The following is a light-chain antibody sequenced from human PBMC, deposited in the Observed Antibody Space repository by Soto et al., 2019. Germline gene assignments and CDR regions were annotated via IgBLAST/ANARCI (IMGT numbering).Light chain of an antibody. J-gene: IGLJ2*01. CDR3: SAYTSRSTLV. Sequence: QSALTQPASVSGSPGQSITISCSGTSRDIGAYNLVSWYQQPPGKAPKLLIYEVRNRPSGISYRCSVSKSGTTASLTISSLLPEDEADYYCSAYTSRSTLVFGGGTKLTVL. CDR2: EVR. CDR1: SRDIGAYNL. V-gene: IGLV2-14*01.